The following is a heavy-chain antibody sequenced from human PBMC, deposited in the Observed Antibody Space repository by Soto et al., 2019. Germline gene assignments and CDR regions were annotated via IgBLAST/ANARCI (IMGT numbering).Heavy chain of an antibody. Sequence: EVQLVESGGGLVQPGGSLRLSCAASGFTFSAHFMHWVRQAPGEGLEWVGRSRNKANSYTTEYAASVKGRFTISRDDSKTSLFLQMNSLETEDTAVYYRARGGSTWRYCLNGVCDGSFDIWGQGTMVSVSS. CDR3: ARGGSTWRYCLNGVCDGSFDI. V-gene: IGHV3-72*01. CDR2: SRNKANSYTT. D-gene: IGHD2-8*01. CDR1: GFTFSAHF. J-gene: IGHJ3*02.